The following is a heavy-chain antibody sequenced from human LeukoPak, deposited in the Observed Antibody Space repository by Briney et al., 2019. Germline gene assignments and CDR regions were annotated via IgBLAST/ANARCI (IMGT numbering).Heavy chain of an antibody. J-gene: IGHJ3*02. Sequence: HPGGSLRLPCAASGFTFSSYGMHWVRQAPGKGLEWVSAISGSGGSTYYADSVKGRFTISRDNSKNTLYLQMNSLRAEDTAVYYCAKDRSRWLEITNAFDIWGQGTMVTVSS. CDR3: AKDRSRWLEITNAFDI. CDR2: ISGSGGST. CDR1: GFTFSSYG. V-gene: IGHV3-23*01. D-gene: IGHD6-19*01.